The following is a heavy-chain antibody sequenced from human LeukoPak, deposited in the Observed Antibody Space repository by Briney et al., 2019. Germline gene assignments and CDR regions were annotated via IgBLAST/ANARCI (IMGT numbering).Heavy chain of an antibody. CDR3: ARSSGSYRPFDS. D-gene: IGHD3-22*01. CDR2: ISHTGDI. J-gene: IGHJ5*01. CDR1: GFIFSSFE. Sequence: PGGSLRLSCAASGFIFSSFEMNWVRQAPGKGLEWVSHISHTGDIKYADSVRGRFTIYRNNSKNSQFLQLTSLRAEDTAVYYCARSSGSYRPFDSWGQGTRVTVSS. V-gene: IGHV3-48*03.